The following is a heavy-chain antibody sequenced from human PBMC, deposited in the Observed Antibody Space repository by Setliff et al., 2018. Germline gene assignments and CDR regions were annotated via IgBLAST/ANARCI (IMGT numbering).Heavy chain of an antibody. CDR1: GFTFSSYG. V-gene: IGHV3-23*03. D-gene: IGHD2-15*01. CDR3: AKGCHAGCFWSDC. CDR2: IYSGGSST. J-gene: IGHJ4*02. Sequence: LRLSCAASGFTFSSYGMIWVRQAPGKGLEWVSIIYSGGSSTYYRDSVKGRFTVSRDDSKNTLYLQMNSLRAEDTAVYYCAKGCHAGCFWSDCWGQGTLVTVSS.